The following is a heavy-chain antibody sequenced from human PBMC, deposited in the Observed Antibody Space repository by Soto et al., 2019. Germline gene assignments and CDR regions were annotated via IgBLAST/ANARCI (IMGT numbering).Heavy chain of an antibody. CDR2: INHSGST. CDR1: GGSFSGYY. CDR3: PRSPLSLRGAENAFDI. V-gene: IGHV4-34*01. J-gene: IGHJ3*02. Sequence: PSETLSLTCAVYGGSFSGYYWSWIRQPPGKGLEWIGEINHSGSTNYNPSLKSRVTISVDTSKNQFSLKLSSVTAADTAVYYCPRSPLSLRGAENAFDIWGQGXMVTV. D-gene: IGHD3-10*01.